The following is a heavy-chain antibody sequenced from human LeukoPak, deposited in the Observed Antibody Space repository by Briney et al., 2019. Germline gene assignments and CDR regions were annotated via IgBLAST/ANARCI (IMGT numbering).Heavy chain of an antibody. CDR3: ARRRSVATITFDY. Sequence: SETLSLICSVSNGSISSYSWTWIRQPAGKGLEWIGRIYTSGSANYNPSPKSRVTMSEDTSKKQFSLRLSSVTAADTAVYYCARRRSVATITFDYWGQGTLVTVSS. CDR2: IYTSGSA. V-gene: IGHV4-4*07. D-gene: IGHD5-12*01. CDR1: NGSISSYS. J-gene: IGHJ4*02.